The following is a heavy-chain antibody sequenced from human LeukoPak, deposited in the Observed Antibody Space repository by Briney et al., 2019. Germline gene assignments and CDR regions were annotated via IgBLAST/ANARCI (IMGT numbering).Heavy chain of an antibody. CDR3: ARGRSRDGYNYDY. CDR1: GGSISTYY. V-gene: IGHV4-59*01. CDR2: IYYSGST. Sequence: SETPSLPCTFSGGSISTYYWSWIRQPPGKGLGGIGYIYYSGSTNYTPSLKSRVTISVDTSKNQFSLNLSSVTAADTAVYYCARGRSRDGYNYDYWGQGTLVTVSS. D-gene: IGHD5-24*01. J-gene: IGHJ4*02.